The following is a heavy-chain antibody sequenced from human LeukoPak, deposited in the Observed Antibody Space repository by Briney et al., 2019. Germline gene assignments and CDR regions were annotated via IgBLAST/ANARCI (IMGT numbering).Heavy chain of an antibody. Sequence: SGGSLRLSCAASGFTFSSPAMHWVRQAPGKGLEFVSGISGNGGSTDYGNSVKGRFTISRDSSKKTLFLQMGSLRTEDMAVYYCARGSSSWYGYFDNWGQGTLVTVSS. CDR1: GFTFSSPA. D-gene: IGHD6-13*01. CDR3: ARGSSSWYGYFDN. CDR2: ISGNGGST. V-gene: IGHV3-64*01. J-gene: IGHJ4*02.